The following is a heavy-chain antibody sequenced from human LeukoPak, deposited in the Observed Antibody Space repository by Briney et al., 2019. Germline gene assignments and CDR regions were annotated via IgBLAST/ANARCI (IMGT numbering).Heavy chain of an antibody. V-gene: IGHV3-23*01. CDR2: ISGSGDST. CDR1: GFIFSSYE. Sequence: GGSLRLSCAASGFIFSSYEMIWVRQAPGKGLEWVSAISGSGDSTYYADSVKGRFTISRDNSKNTLYLQMNSLRVEDTAVFYCAKDNTWHSGSLLTMDVWGKGTTVTVSS. J-gene: IGHJ6*03. CDR3: AKDNTWHSGSLLTMDV. D-gene: IGHD2-15*01.